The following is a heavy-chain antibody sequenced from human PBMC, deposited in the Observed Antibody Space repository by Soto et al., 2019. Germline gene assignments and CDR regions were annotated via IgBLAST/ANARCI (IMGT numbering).Heavy chain of an antibody. CDR3: ARHPHWLRGSGSYLRLSWFDP. Sequence: ASVKVSCKASGYTFTGYYMHWVRQAPGQGLEWMGWINPNSGGTNYAQKFQGWVTMTRDTSISTAYMELSRLRSDDTAVYYCARHPHWLRGSGSYLRLSWFDPWGQGTLVTVSS. J-gene: IGHJ5*02. CDR2: INPNSGGT. V-gene: IGHV1-2*04. D-gene: IGHD3-10*01. CDR1: GYTFTGYY.